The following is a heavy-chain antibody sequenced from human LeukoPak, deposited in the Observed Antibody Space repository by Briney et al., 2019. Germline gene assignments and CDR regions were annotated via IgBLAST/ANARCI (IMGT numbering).Heavy chain of an antibody. Sequence: PGGSLRLSCAASGFTFSSFAMTWVRQAPGKGLEWVSSISGTGSSAYHADSVKGRFTISRDSSKNTLYLQMNSLRAEDTAVYYCAKDVTVAGTDAFDIWGQGTMVTVSS. V-gene: IGHV3-23*01. J-gene: IGHJ3*02. D-gene: IGHD6-19*01. CDR2: ISGTGSSA. CDR3: AKDVTVAGTDAFDI. CDR1: GFTFSSFA.